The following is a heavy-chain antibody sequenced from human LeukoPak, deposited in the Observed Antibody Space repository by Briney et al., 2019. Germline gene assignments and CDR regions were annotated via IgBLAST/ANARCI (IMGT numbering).Heavy chain of an antibody. D-gene: IGHD5-18*01. Sequence: PSETLSLTCTVSGGSISSYYWSWIRRPPGKGLEWIGYIHYSGSTNYNPSLKSRVTISVDTSKNQFSLKLRSVTAADTAVYYCARAGYTYADYWGQGTLVTVSS. V-gene: IGHV4-59*01. J-gene: IGHJ4*02. CDR3: ARAGYTYADY. CDR1: GGSISSYY. CDR2: IHYSGST.